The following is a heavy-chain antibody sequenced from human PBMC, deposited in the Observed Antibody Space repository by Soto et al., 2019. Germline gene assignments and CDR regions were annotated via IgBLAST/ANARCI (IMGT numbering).Heavy chain of an antibody. J-gene: IGHJ4*02. D-gene: IGHD4-17*01. CDR3: AVYGYGVSAAAY. V-gene: IGHV3-7*03. CDR1: GLTFRNDW. CDR2: INQDGSER. Sequence: LRLSCAGSGLTFRNDWLSWVRQAPGKGLEWVANINQDGSERYYVDSVRGRFTISRDNVENSLYLQLNSLRPEDTAVYYCAVYGYGVSAAAYWGQGTLVTVSS.